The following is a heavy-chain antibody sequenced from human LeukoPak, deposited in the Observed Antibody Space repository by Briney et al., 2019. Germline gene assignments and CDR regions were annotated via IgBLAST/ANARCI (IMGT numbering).Heavy chain of an antibody. CDR1: GFIFSSYW. CDR3: ATYGDYVDY. CDR2: IKEDGSEK. D-gene: IGHD4-17*01. J-gene: IGHJ4*02. Sequence: GGSLRLSCAASGFIFSSYWMSWVRQAPGKGLEWVANIKEDGSEKKYVDSVKGRFTISRDNAKNSVYLQMNSLRAEDTAVYYCATYGDYVDYWGQGTLVTVSS. V-gene: IGHV3-7*01.